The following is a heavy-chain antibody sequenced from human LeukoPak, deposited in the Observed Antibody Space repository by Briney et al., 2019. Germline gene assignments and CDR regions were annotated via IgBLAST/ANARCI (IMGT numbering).Heavy chain of an antibody. CDR1: GGTFSSYA. D-gene: IGHD3-22*01. V-gene: IGHV1-69*05. J-gene: IGHJ4*02. CDR2: IIPIFGTA. CDR3: AIISGYYDSSGYYHTYDY. Sequence: SVKVSCKASGGTFSSYAISWVRQAPGQGLEWMGRIIPIFGTANYAQKFQGRVTITTDESTSTAYMELSSLRSEDTAVYYCAIISGYYDSSGYYHTYDYWGQGALVTVSS.